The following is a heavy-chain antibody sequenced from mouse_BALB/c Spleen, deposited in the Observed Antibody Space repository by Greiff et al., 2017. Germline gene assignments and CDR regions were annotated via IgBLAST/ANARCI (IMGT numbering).Heavy chain of an antibody. CDR3: ATYTATAWFAY. V-gene: IGHV2-9*02. CDR1: GFSLTSYG. CDR2: IWAGGST. Sequence: VMLVESGPGLVAPSQSLSITCTVSGFSLTSYGVHWVRQPPGKGLEWLGVIWAGGSTNYNSALMSRLSISKDNSKSQVFLKMNSLQTDDTAMYYCATYTATAWFAYWGQGTLVTVSA. D-gene: IGHD1-2*01. J-gene: IGHJ3*01.